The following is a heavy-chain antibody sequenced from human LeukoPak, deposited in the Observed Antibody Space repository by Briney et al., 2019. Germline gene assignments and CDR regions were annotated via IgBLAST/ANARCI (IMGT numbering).Heavy chain of an antibody. J-gene: IGHJ4*02. Sequence: KPSETLPLTCTVSGGSISSSSYYWGWIRQPPGKGLEWIGYIYYTGSTEYHPSLKSRVTISLDTSKNQFSLKLTSVTAADTAVYYCARVYQSAEYYFDYWGQGNLVSVSS. CDR3: ARVYQSAEYYFDY. V-gene: IGHV4-61*05. CDR1: GGSISSSSYY. D-gene: IGHD2-2*01. CDR2: IYYTGST.